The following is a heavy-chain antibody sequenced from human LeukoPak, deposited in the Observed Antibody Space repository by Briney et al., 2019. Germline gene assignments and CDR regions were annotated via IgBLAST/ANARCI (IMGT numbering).Heavy chain of an antibody. CDR3: AKGHLSILFPFDN. V-gene: IGHV3-23*01. CDR2: ISGSGGDT. J-gene: IGHJ4*02. CDR1: EFTFSSYA. D-gene: IGHD2-21*01. Sequence: PGGSLRLSCAASEFTFSSYAMSWVRQAPGKGLEWVSGISGSGGDTYYAGSVKGRFTISRDNSKNMLYLQMSSLRADDTAVYYCAKGHLSILFPFDNWGQGTLVTVSS.